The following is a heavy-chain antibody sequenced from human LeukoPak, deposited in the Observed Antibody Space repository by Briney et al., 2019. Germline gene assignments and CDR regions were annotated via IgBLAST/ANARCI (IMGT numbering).Heavy chain of an antibody. Sequence: PSETLSLTCTVSGGSISSYYWSWIRQPPGKGLEWIGYIYTSGSTNYNPSLKSRVTISVDTSKNQFSLKLSSVTAADTAVYYCARVVAATRSGMDVWGQGTTVTVSS. CDR2: IYTSGST. CDR1: GGSISSYY. J-gene: IGHJ6*02. D-gene: IGHD2-15*01. V-gene: IGHV4-4*08. CDR3: ARVVAATRSGMDV.